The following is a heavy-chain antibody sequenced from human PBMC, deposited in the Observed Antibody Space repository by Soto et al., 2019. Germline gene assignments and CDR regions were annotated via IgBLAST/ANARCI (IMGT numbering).Heavy chain of an antibody. D-gene: IGHD6-19*01. Sequence: SETLSLTCTVSGGSISSSSYYWGWIRQPPGKGLEWIGSIYYSGSTYYNPSLKSRVTISVDTSKNQFSLKLSSVTAADTAVYYYARHSPFAGIAVAGPPVYNWFDPWGQGTLVTVSS. CDR2: IYYSGST. CDR3: ARHSPFAGIAVAGPPVYNWFDP. CDR1: GGSISSSSYY. V-gene: IGHV4-39*01. J-gene: IGHJ5*02.